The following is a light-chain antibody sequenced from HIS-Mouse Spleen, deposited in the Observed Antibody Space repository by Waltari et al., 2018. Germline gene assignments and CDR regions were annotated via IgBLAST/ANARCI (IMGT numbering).Light chain of an antibody. CDR3: QQYYSTPYT. J-gene: IGKJ2*01. V-gene: IGKV4-1*01. CDR1: RSVLYSSNNTNY. Sequence: DIVMTQSPDSLAVYLGERATINCKSSRSVLYSSNNTNYLAWYQQKPGQPPKLLIYWASTRESGVPDRFSGSGSGTDFTLTISSLQAEDVAVYYCQQYYSTPYTFGQGTKLEIK. CDR2: WAS.